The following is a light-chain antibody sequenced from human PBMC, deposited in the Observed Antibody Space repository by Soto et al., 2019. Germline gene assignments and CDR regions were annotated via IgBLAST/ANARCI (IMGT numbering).Light chain of an antibody. CDR1: SSDVGGYNY. J-gene: IGLJ1*01. CDR3: CSYTTSNTRQIV. Sequence: QSVLTQPASVSGSPGQSITISCTGTSSDVGGYNYVSWYQQHPGKAPKFMIYDVSNRPSGVSNRFSGSKSGNTASLTISGLQAEEEADYSCCSYTTSNTRQIVFGTGTKVTVL. CDR2: DVS. V-gene: IGLV2-14*01.